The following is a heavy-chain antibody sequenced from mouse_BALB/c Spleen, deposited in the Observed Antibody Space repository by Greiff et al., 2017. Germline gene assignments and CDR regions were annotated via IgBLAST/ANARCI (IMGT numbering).Heavy chain of an antibody. CDR3: ARGGGNYGGFAY. CDR1: GFTFSSYA. V-gene: IGHV5-6-5*01. J-gene: IGHJ3*01. Sequence: EVQLVESGGGLVKPGGSLKLSCAASGFTFSSYAMSWVRQTPEKRLEWVASISSGGSTYYPDSVKGRFTISRDNARNILYLQMSSLRSEDTAMYYCARGGGNYGGFAYWGQGTLVTVSA. CDR2: ISSGGST. D-gene: IGHD2-1*01.